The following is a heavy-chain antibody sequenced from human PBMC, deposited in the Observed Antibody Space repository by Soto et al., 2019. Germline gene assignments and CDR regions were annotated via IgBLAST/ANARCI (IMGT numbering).Heavy chain of an antibody. Sequence: SETLSLTCTVSGGSISSYYWSWIRQPPGKGLEWIGYIYYSGSTNYNPSLKSRVTISVDTSKNQFSLKLSSVTAADTAVYYCARHFKLEPFDYWGQGTLVTVSS. D-gene: IGHD1-1*01. CDR2: IYYSGST. J-gene: IGHJ4*02. V-gene: IGHV4-59*08. CDR1: GGSISSYY. CDR3: ARHFKLEPFDY.